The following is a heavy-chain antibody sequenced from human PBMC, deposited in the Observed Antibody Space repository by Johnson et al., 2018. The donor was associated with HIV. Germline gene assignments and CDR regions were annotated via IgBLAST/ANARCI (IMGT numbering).Heavy chain of an antibody. D-gene: IGHD1-26*01. CDR1: GFTFSTYA. CDR2: ISYDGSNK. V-gene: IGHV3-30-3*01. Sequence: QVQLVESGGGVVQPGRSLRLSCAASGFTFSTYAIHWVRQAPGKGLEWVAIISYDGSNKYYADSVKGRFTISRDNSKNTLYLQMNSLRAEDTAVYYCARLEELLRAFDIWGQGTMVTVSS. CDR3: ARLEELLRAFDI. J-gene: IGHJ3*02.